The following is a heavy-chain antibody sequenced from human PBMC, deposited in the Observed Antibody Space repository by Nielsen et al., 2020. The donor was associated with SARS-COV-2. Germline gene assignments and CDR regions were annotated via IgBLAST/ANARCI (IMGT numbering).Heavy chain of an antibody. CDR3: AAGEPGYSYGGGAFDY. D-gene: IGHD5-18*01. CDR1: GYTFTSYY. CDR2: INPSGGST. V-gene: IGHV1-46*01. J-gene: IGHJ4*02. Sequence: ASVKVSCKASGYTFTSYYMHWVRQAPGQGLEWMGIINPSGGSTSYAQKFQGRVTMTRDTSTSTVYMELSSLRSEDTAVYYCAAGEPGYSYGGGAFDYWGQGTLVTVSS.